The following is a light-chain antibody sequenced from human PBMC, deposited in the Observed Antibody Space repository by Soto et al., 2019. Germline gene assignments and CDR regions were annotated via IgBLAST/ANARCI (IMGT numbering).Light chain of an antibody. J-gene: IGKJ5*01. CDR3: QQYDTLLA. CDR1: QGISNY. Sequence: DIQMTQSPSSLSASVGDRVTITCQASQGISNYLNWYQQKPGKAPKLLIYDASNLETGVPSRFSRSGSGAEFTFTISSLQPEDVATYYCQQYDTLLAFGQGTRLENK. CDR2: DAS. V-gene: IGKV1-33*01.